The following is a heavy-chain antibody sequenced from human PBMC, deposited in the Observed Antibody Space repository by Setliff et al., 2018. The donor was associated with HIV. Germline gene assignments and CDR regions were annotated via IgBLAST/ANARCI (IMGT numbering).Heavy chain of an antibody. J-gene: IGHJ4*02. Sequence: PSETLSLTCTVSGGSISSSSYYWGWIRQPPGKGLEWIGSFYYPGSDYYNPSLKSRVTISVDTSKNQFSLKLSSVTAADTAVYYCARYTAMAGGLDYWGQGTLVTVSS. V-gene: IGHV4-39*07. D-gene: IGHD5-18*01. CDR2: FYYPGSD. CDR1: GGSISSSSYY. CDR3: ARYTAMAGGLDY.